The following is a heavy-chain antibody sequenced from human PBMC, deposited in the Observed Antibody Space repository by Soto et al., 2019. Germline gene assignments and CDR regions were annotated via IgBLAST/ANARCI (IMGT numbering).Heavy chain of an antibody. CDR1: GFTFSSYA. CDR3: AKDHGRIEVAGLDY. CDR2: ISGSGGST. D-gene: IGHD6-19*01. J-gene: IGHJ4*02. V-gene: IGHV3-23*01. Sequence: EVQLLESGGGLVQPGGSLRLSCAASGFTFSSYAMSWVRQAPGKGLEWVSAISGSGGSTYYADSVKGRFTISRDNSKNTLYLQMNRQSAEDTAVYYCAKDHGRIEVAGLDYWGQGTLVTVSS.